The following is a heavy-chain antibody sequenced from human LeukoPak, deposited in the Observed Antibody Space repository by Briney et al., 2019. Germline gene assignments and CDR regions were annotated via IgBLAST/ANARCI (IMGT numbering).Heavy chain of an antibody. J-gene: IGHJ4*02. D-gene: IGHD1-26*01. CDR3: ASSGSYGGPVYYFDY. CDR1: GFTFDDYA. CDR2: ISWNSGSI. V-gene: IGHV3-9*01. Sequence: GRSLRLSCAASGFTFDDYAMHWVRQAPGKGLEWVSGISWNSGSIGYADSVKGRFTISRDNAKNSLYLQMNSLRAEDTAVYYCASSGSYGGPVYYFDYWGQGTLVTVSS.